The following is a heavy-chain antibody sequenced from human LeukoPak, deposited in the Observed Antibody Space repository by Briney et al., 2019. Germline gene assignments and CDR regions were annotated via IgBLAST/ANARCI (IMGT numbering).Heavy chain of an antibody. CDR1: GGSISSSSYY. CDR3: ARPSSGGAFDI. V-gene: IGHV4-39*07. Sequence: SSETLSLTCTVSGGSISSSSYYWGWIRQPPGKGLEWIGSIYYSGSTYYNPSLKSRVTISVDTSKNQFSLKLSSVTAADTAVYYCARPSSGGAFDIWGQGTMVTVSS. D-gene: IGHD6-25*01. J-gene: IGHJ3*02. CDR2: IYYSGST.